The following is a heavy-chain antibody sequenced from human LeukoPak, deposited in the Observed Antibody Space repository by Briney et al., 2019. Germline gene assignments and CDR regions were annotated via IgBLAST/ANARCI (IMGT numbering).Heavy chain of an antibody. CDR1: GYSFSSYW. D-gene: IGHD4-23*01. V-gene: IGHV5-51*01. CDR2: IYPGGSET. CDR3: ARQFGGNSEFDY. J-gene: IGHJ4*02. Sequence: GESLKISCKGLGYSFSSYWNAWVRQRPGKGLEWMGIIYPGGSETRYDPSFQGQVTISADSSTSTAYLQWSSLRASDTAMYYCARQFGGNSEFDYWGQGTLVTVSS.